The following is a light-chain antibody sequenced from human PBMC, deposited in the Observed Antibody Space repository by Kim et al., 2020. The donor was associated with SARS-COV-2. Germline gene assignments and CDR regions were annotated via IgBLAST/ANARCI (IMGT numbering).Light chain of an antibody. Sequence: EIVLTQSPDTLSLSPGERATLSCRASQSVTNNFLAWYRHKPGQAPRLLIYGASRRATGIPDRFSGSGSGTEFTLTISRLEPEDFAVYYCQRYGSAPCTFGQGTKLEI. CDR3: QRYGSAPCT. V-gene: IGKV3-20*01. CDR2: GAS. J-gene: IGKJ2*01. CDR1: QSVTNNF.